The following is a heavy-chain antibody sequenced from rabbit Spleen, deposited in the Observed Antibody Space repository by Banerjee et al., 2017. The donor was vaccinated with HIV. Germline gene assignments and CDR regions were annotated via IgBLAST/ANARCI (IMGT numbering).Heavy chain of an antibody. J-gene: IGHJ4*01. V-gene: IGHV1S45*01. CDR2: INAVTGKA. CDR1: GFSFSNKVV. D-gene: IGHD6-1*01. CDR3: VRDLGYAGYAGYDYAYFNL. Sequence: QEQVLESGGGLVKPEGSLKLSCTASGFSFSNKVVMCWVRQAPGKGLEWIGCINAVTGKAVYANWAKGRVTISKTSSTTVTLQLTSLTAADTATYFCVRDLGYAGYAGYDYAYFNLWGPGTLVTVS.